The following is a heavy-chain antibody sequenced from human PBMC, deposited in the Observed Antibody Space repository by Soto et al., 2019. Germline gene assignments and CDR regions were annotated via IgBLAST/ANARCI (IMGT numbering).Heavy chain of an antibody. D-gene: IGHD3-22*01. V-gene: IGHV3-48*02. CDR2: ISSSSSTT. J-gene: IGHJ4*02. CDR3: ASRYYYDSSGYYYPYYY. CDR1: GFTFSNYN. Sequence: GGSLRLSCAASGFTFSNYNMNWVRQAPGKGLEWVSSISSSSSTTYYADSVKGRFTISRDNAKNSLYLQMNSLRDEDTAVYYCASRYYYDSSGYYYPYYYWGQGTLVTVSS.